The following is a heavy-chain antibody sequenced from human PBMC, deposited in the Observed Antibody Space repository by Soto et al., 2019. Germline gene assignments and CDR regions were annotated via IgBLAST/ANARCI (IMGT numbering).Heavy chain of an antibody. Sequence: GGSLRLSCAASGFTFSSYAMSWVRQAPGKGLEWVSAISGSGGSTYYAVSVKGRFTISRENSKNTLYLQMKSLRAEDTAVYYCAKDDSVSAAGTYYWGQGTLVTVSS. CDR1: GFTFSSYA. V-gene: IGHV3-23*01. CDR3: AKDDSVSAAGTYY. CDR2: ISGSGGST. J-gene: IGHJ4*02. D-gene: IGHD6-13*01.